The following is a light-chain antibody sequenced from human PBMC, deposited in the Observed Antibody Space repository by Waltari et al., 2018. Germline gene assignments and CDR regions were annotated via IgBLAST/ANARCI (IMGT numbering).Light chain of an antibody. CDR1: RSDVGSNNL. J-gene: IGLJ1*01. V-gene: IGLV2-23*02. CDR2: EVT. CDR3: CSYAGSSTFPYV. Sequence: LTQPASGSGSPAPFITIPCPGTRSDVGSNNLVSRPQHHPGKAPKLKIYEVTKRPSGVSNRFSGSKSGNTASLTISGLQAEDEADYYCCSYAGSSTFPYVFGTGTKVTV.